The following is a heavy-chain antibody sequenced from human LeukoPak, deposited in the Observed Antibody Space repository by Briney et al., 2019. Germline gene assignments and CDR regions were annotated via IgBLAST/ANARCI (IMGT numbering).Heavy chain of an antibody. Sequence: GGSLRLSCAASGFTFSSYAMHWVRQAPGKGLEWVAVISYDGSNKYYADSVKGRFTISRDSSKNTLYLQMNSLRAEDTAVYYCARDFPPVTSDYWGQGTLVTVSS. CDR3: ARDFPPVTSDY. V-gene: IGHV3-30-3*01. CDR2: ISYDGSNK. D-gene: IGHD4-17*01. CDR1: GFTFSSYA. J-gene: IGHJ4*02.